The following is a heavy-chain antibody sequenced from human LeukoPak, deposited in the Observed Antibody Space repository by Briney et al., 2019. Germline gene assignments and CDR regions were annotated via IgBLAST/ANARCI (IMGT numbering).Heavy chain of an antibody. CDR1: GYTFASYY. Sequence: ASVKVSCKASGYTFASYYLHWVRQAPGQGLEWMGIINPSGGSASYAQMFQGRVTITSDMSTRTVYMELSSLRSEDTAVSYWARRHNQGLDMWRQGTMLSVSS. CDR3: ARRHNQGLDM. D-gene: IGHD5-24*01. V-gene: IGHV1-46*01. CDR2: INPSGGSA. J-gene: IGHJ3*02.